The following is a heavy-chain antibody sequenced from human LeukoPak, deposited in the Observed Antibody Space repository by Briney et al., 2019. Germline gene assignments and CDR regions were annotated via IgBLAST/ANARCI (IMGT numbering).Heavy chain of an antibody. V-gene: IGHV4-34*01. CDR2: INHSGST. CDR1: GGSFSGYY. D-gene: IGHD2-15*01. CDR3: AGGGNISPI. J-gene: IGHJ3*02. Sequence: PSETLSLTCAVYGGSFSGYYWSWIRQPPGKGLEWIGEINHSGSTNYNPSLKSRVTISVDTSKNQFSLKLSSVTAADTAVYYCAGGGNISPIWGQGTMVTVSS.